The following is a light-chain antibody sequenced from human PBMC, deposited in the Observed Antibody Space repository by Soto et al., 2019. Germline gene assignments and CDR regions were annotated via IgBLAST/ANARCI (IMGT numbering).Light chain of an antibody. V-gene: IGKV1D-13*01. CDR2: DAS. Sequence: IQMTQSPSSLSASVGDRFTITCRASQGISSALAWYQQKPGKAPKLLIYDASSLESGVPSRFSGSGSWTDFTLTISSLQPEDFATYYCQQFNNYGTFGGGTKVDIK. CDR1: QGISSA. CDR3: QQFNNYGT. J-gene: IGKJ4*01.